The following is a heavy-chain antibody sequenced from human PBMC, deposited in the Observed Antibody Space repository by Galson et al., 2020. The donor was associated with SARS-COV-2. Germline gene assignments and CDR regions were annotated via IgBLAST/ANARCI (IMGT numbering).Heavy chain of an antibody. CDR1: GGSISSYY. V-gene: IGHV4-59*01. D-gene: IGHD3-22*01. J-gene: IGHJ6*02. CDR3: ARDGGYYDSSGYTPYYYYYGMDV. Sequence: ASETLSLTCTVSGGSISSYYWSWIRQPPGKGLEWIGYIYYSGSTNYNPSLKSRVTISVDTSKNQFSLKLSSVTAADTAVYYCARDGGYYDSSGYTPYYYYYGMDVWGQGTTVTVSS. CDR2: IYYSGST.